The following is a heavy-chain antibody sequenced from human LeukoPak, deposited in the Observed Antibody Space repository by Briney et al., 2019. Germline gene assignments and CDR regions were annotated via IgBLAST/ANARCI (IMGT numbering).Heavy chain of an antibody. CDR1: GFTFSNYG. D-gene: IGHD5-18*01. J-gene: IGHJ4*02. CDR2: IYSGGTT. V-gene: IGHV3-53*04. CDR3: ARVDTVMAYYFDL. Sequence: LGGSLRLSCAASGFTFSNYGMNWVRQAPGKGLEWVSTIYSGGTTYYADSVMGRFTISRHNSRNTLYLQMNSLRAEDTAVYYCARVDTVMAYYFDLWGQGTLVTVSS.